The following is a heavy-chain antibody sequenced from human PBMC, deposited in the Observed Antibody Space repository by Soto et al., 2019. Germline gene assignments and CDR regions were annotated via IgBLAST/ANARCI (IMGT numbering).Heavy chain of an antibody. D-gene: IGHD6-19*01. CDR1: GYTFTIYG. Sequence: ASVKVSCKASGYTFTIYGISWVLQAPGQGLEWMGWISAYNGNTNYAQKLQGRVTMTTDTSTSTAYMGLRSLRSDDTAVYYCARVEIAVAGNDYWGQGTLVTVSS. CDR2: ISAYNGNT. V-gene: IGHV1-18*01. CDR3: ARVEIAVAGNDY. J-gene: IGHJ4*02.